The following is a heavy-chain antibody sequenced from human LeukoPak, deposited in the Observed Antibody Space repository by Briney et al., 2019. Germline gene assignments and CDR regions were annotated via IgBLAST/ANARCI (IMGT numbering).Heavy chain of an antibody. V-gene: IGHV1-18*01. CDR1: GYTFTSYG. D-gene: IGHD3-3*01. Sequence: ASVKVSCKASGYTFTSYGISWVRQAPGQGLEWMGWISAYNGNTNYAQKLQGRVTMTTDTSTSTAYMELRSLRSDGTAVYYCARDLATSYDFWSGTLRGTFDYWGQGTLVTVSS. CDR3: ARDLATSYDFWSGTLRGTFDY. CDR2: ISAYNGNT. J-gene: IGHJ4*02.